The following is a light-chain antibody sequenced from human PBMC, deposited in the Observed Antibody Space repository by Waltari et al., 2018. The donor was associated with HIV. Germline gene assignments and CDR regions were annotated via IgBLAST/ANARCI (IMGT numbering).Light chain of an antibody. CDR1: NREVGRFNL. CDR2: EVS. V-gene: IGLV2-23*02. Sequence: QSALTQPASVSGSPGQSIPISRTGTNREVGRFNLVSWYQHHPGKPPKLLIYEVSKWPSGVSNRFSGSKSGNTASLTISGLQADDEADYYCSSYAPSDSLVFGGGTKLTVL. CDR3: SSYAPSDSLV. J-gene: IGLJ3*02.